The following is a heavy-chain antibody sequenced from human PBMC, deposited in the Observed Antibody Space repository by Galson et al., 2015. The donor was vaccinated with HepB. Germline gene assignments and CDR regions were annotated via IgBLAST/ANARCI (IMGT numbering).Heavy chain of an antibody. D-gene: IGHD6-13*01. V-gene: IGHV3-30*18. CDR1: GFTFSSYG. Sequence: SLRLSCAASGFTFSSYGMHWVRQAPGKGLEWVAVISYDGSNKYYADSVKGRFTISRDNSKNTLYLQMNSLRAEDTAVYYCAKQSRSSYSSSSRGYFDYWGQGTLVTVSS. CDR3: AKQSRSSYSSSSRGYFDY. J-gene: IGHJ4*02. CDR2: ISYDGSNK.